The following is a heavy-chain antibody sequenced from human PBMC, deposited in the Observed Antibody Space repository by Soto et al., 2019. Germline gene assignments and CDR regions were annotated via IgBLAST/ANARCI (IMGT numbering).Heavy chain of an antibody. CDR1: GGSISSYY. J-gene: IGHJ6*03. D-gene: IGHD3-10*01. Sequence: QVQLQESGPGLVKPSETLSLTCTVSGGSISSYYWSWIRQPPGKGLEWIGYIYYSGSTNYNPSLKSRVTISVDTSKNQFSLKLSSVTAADTAVYYCARAHYYGSGYYYYMDVWGKGTTVTVSS. CDR2: IYYSGST. CDR3: ARAHYYGSGYYYYMDV. V-gene: IGHV4-59*01.